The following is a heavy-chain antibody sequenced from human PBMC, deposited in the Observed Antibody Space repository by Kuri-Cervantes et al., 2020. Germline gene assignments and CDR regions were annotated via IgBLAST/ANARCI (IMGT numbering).Heavy chain of an antibody. CDR2: ISYDGSNK. D-gene: IGHD3-22*01. Sequence: GGSLRLSCAASGFTFSSYAMHWVRQAPGKGLEWVAVISYDGSNKYYADSVKGRFTISRDNAKNSLYLQMNSLRAEDTAVYYCAREYYYDSSGYYEVLDYWGQGTLVTVSS. V-gene: IGHV3-30-3*01. CDR3: AREYYYDSSGYYEVLDY. J-gene: IGHJ4*02. CDR1: GFTFSSYA.